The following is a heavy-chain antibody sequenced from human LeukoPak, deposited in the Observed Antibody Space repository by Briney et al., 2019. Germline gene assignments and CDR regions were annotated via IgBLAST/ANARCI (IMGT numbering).Heavy chain of an antibody. Sequence: ASVKVSCKASGYTFTSYDINWVRQATGQGLEWMGWMNPNSGNTGYAQKFQGRVTITRNTSISTAYMELSSLRSEDTAVYYCARVNTMVRGAKGAGFDPWGQGTLVTVSS. J-gene: IGHJ5*02. CDR2: MNPNSGNT. V-gene: IGHV1-8*03. CDR1: GYTFTSYD. CDR3: ARVNTMVRGAKGAGFDP. D-gene: IGHD3-10*01.